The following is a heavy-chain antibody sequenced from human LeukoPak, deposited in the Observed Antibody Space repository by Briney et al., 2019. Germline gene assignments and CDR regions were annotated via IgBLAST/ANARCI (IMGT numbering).Heavy chain of an antibody. CDR3: AKSESTTWIRDAFDI. V-gene: IGHV3-23*01. CDR1: GFTFSSYA. J-gene: IGHJ3*02. Sequence: GGSLRLSCAASGFTFSSYAMSWVRQAPGKGLEWVSSISGSGGSTYYADSVKGRFTISRDNSKNTVYLQMNSLRAEDTAVYYCAKSESTTWIRDAFDIWGQGTMVTVAS. CDR2: ISGSGGST. D-gene: IGHD2-2*01.